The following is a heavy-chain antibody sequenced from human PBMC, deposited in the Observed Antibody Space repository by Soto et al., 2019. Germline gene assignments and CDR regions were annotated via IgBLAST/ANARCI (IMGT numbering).Heavy chain of an antibody. CDR1: GYTFTSYA. CDR3: ARSGSSSWYVLYYVDY. CDR2: INAGNGNT. J-gene: IGHJ4*02. D-gene: IGHD6-13*01. Sequence: QVQLVQSGAEVKKPGASVKVSCKASGYTFTSYAMHWVRQAPGHRLEWMGWINAGNGNTKYSQKFQGRVTITRDTSASTAYMELSSLRSEDTPVYYCARSGSSSWYVLYYVDYWGQGTLVTVSS. V-gene: IGHV1-3*01.